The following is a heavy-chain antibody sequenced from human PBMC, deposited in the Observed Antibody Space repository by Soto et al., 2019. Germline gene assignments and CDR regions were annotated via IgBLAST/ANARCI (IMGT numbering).Heavy chain of an antibody. Sequence: ASVKVSCKASGGTFSSYGISWVRQAPGQGLEWMGGIIPMSGTANYAQKFQGRVTITADESTSTVYMELSSLRSEDTAVYYCADSSSRDRSGDFDYWGQGTLVTVSS. CDR3: ADSSSRDRSGDFDY. D-gene: IGHD6-6*01. J-gene: IGHJ4*02. CDR2: IIPMSGTA. V-gene: IGHV1-69*13. CDR1: GGTFSSYG.